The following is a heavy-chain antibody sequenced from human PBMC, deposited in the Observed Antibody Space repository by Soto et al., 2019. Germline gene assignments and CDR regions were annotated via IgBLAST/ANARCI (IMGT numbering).Heavy chain of an antibody. Sequence: SETLSLTCTVSGGSLSSHFWAWIRQPPGKGLEWVGYIFYTGITNYNPSLQSRVSISVDTSKERFSLTLNPVTAADTAVYYCARGGYDFSGVNFDEGFDFWGQGIPVTVSS. CDR1: GGSLSSHF. V-gene: IGHV4-59*11. CDR2: IFYTGIT. D-gene: IGHD3-22*01. J-gene: IGHJ3*01. CDR3: ARGGYDFSGVNFDEGFDF.